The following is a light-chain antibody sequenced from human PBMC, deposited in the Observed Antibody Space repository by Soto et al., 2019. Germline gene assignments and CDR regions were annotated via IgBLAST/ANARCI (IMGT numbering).Light chain of an antibody. CDR3: QQYGSSPIT. J-gene: IGKJ5*01. Sequence: VVLTQSPATLSLSPGERAALSCGASESVSSNQLAWYQQKPGLAPRLLIYDASSRASGIPERFSGSGSGTGFSLTISSLEPEDSAVYYCQQYGSSPITFGPGTRLEIK. V-gene: IGKV3D-20*01. CDR1: ESVSSNQ. CDR2: DAS.